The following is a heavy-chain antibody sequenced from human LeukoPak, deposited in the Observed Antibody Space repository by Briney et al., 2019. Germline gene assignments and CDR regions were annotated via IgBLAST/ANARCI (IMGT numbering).Heavy chain of an antibody. V-gene: IGHV3-48*03. J-gene: IGHJ4*02. CDR3: ARGDDYGVFDY. Sequence: QPGGSLRLSCAAYGFTFSSYEMNWVRQAPGKGLEWVSYISSSGSTIYYADSVKGRFTISRDNAKNSLYLQMNSLRAEDTAVYYCARGDDYGVFDYWGQGSLVTVSS. CDR1: GFTFSSYE. D-gene: IGHD4-17*01. CDR2: ISSSGSTI.